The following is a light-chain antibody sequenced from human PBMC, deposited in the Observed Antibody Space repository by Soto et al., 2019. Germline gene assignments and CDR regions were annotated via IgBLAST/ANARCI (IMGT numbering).Light chain of an antibody. J-gene: IGLJ2*01. V-gene: IGLV3-25*03. CDR3: QSADSSGTYGV. Sequence: SYELTQPPSVSVSPGQTARITCSGDALPKQYAYWYQQKPGQAPVLVIYKDSERPSGIPERFSGSSSGTTVTLTISGVQAEHEADYYCQSADSSGTYGVFGGGTNLTVL. CDR2: KDS. CDR1: ALPKQY.